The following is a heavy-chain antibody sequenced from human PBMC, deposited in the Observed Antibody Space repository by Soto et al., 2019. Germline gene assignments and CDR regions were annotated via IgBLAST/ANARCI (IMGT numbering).Heavy chain of an antibody. CDR1: GFSLSISGMC. Sequence: VPTLVNPTQSLTLTCTFSGFSLSISGMCVSWIRQPPGKALEWLALIDWDDDKYYSTSLKTRLTISKETSKNQVVLTMTNMDPVDTATYYCARKRGTAMVPFDYWGQGTLVTVSS. CDR3: ARKRGTAMVPFDY. V-gene: IGHV2-70*01. J-gene: IGHJ4*02. D-gene: IGHD5-18*01. CDR2: IDWDDDK.